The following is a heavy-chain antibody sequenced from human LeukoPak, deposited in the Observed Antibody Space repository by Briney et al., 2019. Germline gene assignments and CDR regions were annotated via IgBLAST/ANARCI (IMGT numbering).Heavy chain of an antibody. CDR3: ARNKDYGFDY. J-gene: IGHJ4*02. Sequence: GGSLRLSFAASGVTVRNDYMSWVRQAPGKGREWVAFNYAGGDTYYADSVNGRYTNSRDNPKNTVYLEMNSLRAEDTAEYYCARNKDYGFDYWGQGTLVTVSS. CDR1: GVTVRNDY. V-gene: IGHV3-66*01. D-gene: IGHD4-17*01. CDR2: NYAGGDT.